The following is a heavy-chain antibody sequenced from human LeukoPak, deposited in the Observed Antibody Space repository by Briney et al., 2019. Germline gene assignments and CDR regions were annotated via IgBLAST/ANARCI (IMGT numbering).Heavy chain of an antibody. Sequence: GGSLRLSCAASGFTFSSYAMSWVRQAPGKGLEWVSAISGSGGSTYYADSVKGRFTISRDNSKNTLYLQMNSLRAEDTAVYYCAKNCDSSPSRLFYFDYWGQGTLVTVSS. J-gene: IGHJ4*02. CDR3: AKNCDSSPSRLFYFDY. D-gene: IGHD3-22*01. CDR1: GFTFSSYA. V-gene: IGHV3-23*01. CDR2: ISGSGGST.